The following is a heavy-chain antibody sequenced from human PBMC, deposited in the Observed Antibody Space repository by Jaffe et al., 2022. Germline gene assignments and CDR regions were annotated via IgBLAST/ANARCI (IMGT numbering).Heavy chain of an antibody. J-gene: IGHJ5*02. CDR2: IIPILGIA. CDR1: GGTFSSYT. V-gene: IGHV1-69*02. CDR3: ARSGGLYGSGSYLRSYWFDP. Sequence: QVQLVQSGAEVKKPGSSVKVSCKASGGTFSSYTISWVRQAPGQGLEWMGRIIPILGIANYAQKFQGRVTITADKSTSTAYMELSSLRSEDTAVYYCARSGGLYGSGSYLRSYWFDPWGQGTLVTVSS. D-gene: IGHD3-10*01.